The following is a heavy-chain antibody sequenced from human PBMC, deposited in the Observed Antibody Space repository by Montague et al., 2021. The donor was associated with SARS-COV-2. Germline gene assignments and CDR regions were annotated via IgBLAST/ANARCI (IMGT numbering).Heavy chain of an antibody. CDR3: ARGGRSSFPFDY. Sequence: SETLSLTCAVSGGSISSSNWWSWVRQPPGKGLEWIREIYHSGCNNNNPSPKSRSTISVDKSKNQFSLKLSFVTAADTAVYYCARGGRSSFPFDYWGQGTLVTVSS. J-gene: IGHJ4*02. D-gene: IGHD6-13*01. CDR1: GGSISSSNW. CDR2: IYHSGCN. V-gene: IGHV4-4*02.